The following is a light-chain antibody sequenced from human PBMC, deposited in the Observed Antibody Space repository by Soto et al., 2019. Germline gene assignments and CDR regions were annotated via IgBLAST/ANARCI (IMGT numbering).Light chain of an antibody. Sequence: QAVVTQPPSVSGAPGQRVTISCTGSSSNIGAGYDVHWYQQLPGTAPKLLIYGNSNRPSGVPDRFSASKSGTSASLAITGLQAEDEADYYCQSSDSTLRGVFGGGTKVTVL. CDR2: GNS. V-gene: IGLV1-40*01. CDR3: QSSDSTLRGV. CDR1: SSNIGAGYD. J-gene: IGLJ2*01.